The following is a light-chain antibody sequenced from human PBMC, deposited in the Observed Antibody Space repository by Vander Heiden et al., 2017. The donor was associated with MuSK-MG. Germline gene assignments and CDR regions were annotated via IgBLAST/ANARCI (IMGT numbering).Light chain of an antibody. V-gene: IGLV3-21*02. Sequence: SNVLTQPSSVSVAPGQTASLTCGGNNVHWYQQKPGQAPVLVVYEDNDRPSGIPERFSGSNSGDAATLTISRVEAGDEADYFCHMWDAASDRYVFGPRTRVTVL. CDR1: N. J-gene: IGLJ1*01. CDR3: HMWDAASDRYV. CDR2: EDN.